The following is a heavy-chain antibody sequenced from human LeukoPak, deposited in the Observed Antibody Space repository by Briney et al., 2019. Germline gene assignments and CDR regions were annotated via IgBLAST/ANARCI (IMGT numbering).Heavy chain of an antibody. CDR3: ARSPDYSNYQGDWFDP. CDR2: IYYSGST. CDR1: SGSIRSYY. D-gene: IGHD4-11*01. J-gene: IGHJ5*02. V-gene: IGHV4-59*01. Sequence: PSETLSLTRTVSSGSIRSYYWSWIRQPPGKGLEWIGYIYYSGSTHYNPSLKSRVTMSVDTSKKEFSLKLTSVTAADTAVYYCARSPDYSNYQGDWFDPWGQGTLVTVSS.